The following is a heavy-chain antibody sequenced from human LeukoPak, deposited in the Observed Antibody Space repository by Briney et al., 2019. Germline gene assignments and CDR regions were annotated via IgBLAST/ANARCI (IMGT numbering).Heavy chain of an antibody. J-gene: IGHJ4*02. V-gene: IGHV3-23*01. CDR2: ISGGDIST. Sequence: PGGSLRLSCAASGFTFSHSAMSWVRQAPGKGLEWVSNISGGDISTYYTDSVKGRFTISRDNSKNTLYLQMNSLRADDTAVYFCAKSGYNRFDYWGQGTLVTVSS. CDR1: GFTFSHSA. D-gene: IGHD5-24*01. CDR3: AKSGYNRFDY.